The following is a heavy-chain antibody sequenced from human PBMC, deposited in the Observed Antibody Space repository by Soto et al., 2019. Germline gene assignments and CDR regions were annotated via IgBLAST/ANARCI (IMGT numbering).Heavy chain of an antibody. J-gene: IGHJ5*02. CDR2: IKQDGSEK. CDR1: GFTFSSYW. Sequence: GGSLRLSCAASGFTFSSYWMSWVRQAPGKGLEWVANIKQDGSEKYYVDSVKGRFTISRDNAKNSLYLQMNSLRAEDTAVYYCARDNDFWSGYWMSYWFDPWGQGTLVTVSS. D-gene: IGHD3-3*01. CDR3: ARDNDFWSGYWMSYWFDP. V-gene: IGHV3-7*05.